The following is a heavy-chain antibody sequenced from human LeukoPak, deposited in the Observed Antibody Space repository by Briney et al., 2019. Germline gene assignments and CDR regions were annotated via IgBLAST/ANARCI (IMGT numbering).Heavy chain of an antibody. CDR3: ARDGYCSSTSCYDAFDI. V-gene: IGHV4-61*02. CDR2: IYTSGST. D-gene: IGHD2-2*03. CDR1: GGSISSGRYF. Sequence: SETLSLTCTVSGGSISSGRYFWSWIRQPAGKGLEWIGRIYTSGSTNYNSSLKSRVTISVDTSKSQFSLKLSSVTAADTAVYYCARDGYCSSTSCYDAFDIWGQGTMVTVSS. J-gene: IGHJ3*02.